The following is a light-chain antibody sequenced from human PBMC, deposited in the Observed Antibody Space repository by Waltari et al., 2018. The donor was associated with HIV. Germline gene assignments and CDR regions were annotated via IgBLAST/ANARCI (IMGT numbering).Light chain of an antibody. Sequence: DVQMTQSPSTLSASVGDRVSITCRASQIIAYWLAWYQQKPGQPPKLLIYNTSYLESGVPTRFSGSGSGADFTLTIDGLQPEDFATYYCQQYNSHSYTFGQGTKLDIK. CDR3: QQYNSHSYT. CDR2: NTS. CDR1: QIIAYW. V-gene: IGKV1-5*01. J-gene: IGKJ2*01.